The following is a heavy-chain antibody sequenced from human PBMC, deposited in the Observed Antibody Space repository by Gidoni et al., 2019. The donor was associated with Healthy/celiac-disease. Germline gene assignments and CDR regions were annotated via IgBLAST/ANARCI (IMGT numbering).Heavy chain of an antibody. D-gene: IGHD6-19*01. CDR1: GFTFDAYA. Sequence: EVQLVESGGGWVQPGRSLRLSCAASGFTFDAYAMHWVRQAPGKGLGWVSGISWNSGSIGYADSVKGRFTISRDNAKNSLYLQMNSLRTEDTALYYCAKGSSDWYIAEFFQHWGQGTLVTVSS. V-gene: IGHV3-9*01. J-gene: IGHJ1*01. CDR3: AKGSSDWYIAEFFQH. CDR2: ISWNSGSI.